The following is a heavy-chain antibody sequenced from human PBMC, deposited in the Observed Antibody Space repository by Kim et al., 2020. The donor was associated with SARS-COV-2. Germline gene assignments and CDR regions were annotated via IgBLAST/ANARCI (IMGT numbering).Heavy chain of an antibody. Sequence: SETLSLTCTVSGGSISSGGYYWSWIRQHPGKGLEWIGYIYYSGSTYYNPSLKSRVTISVDTSKNQFSLKLSSVTAADTAVYYCARGKGGSGFGELSFWYFDLWGRGTLVTVSS. CDR3: ARGKGGSGFGELSFWYFDL. CDR2: IYYSGST. CDR1: GGSISSGGYY. J-gene: IGHJ2*01. D-gene: IGHD3-10*01. V-gene: IGHV4-31*03.